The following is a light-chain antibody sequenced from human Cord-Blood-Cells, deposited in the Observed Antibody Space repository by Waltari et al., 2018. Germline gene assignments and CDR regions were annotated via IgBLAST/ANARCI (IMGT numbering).Light chain of an antibody. CDR1: NIGSKS. J-gene: IGLJ3*02. CDR2: YDS. V-gene: IGLV3-21*04. Sequence: SYVLTPPPSVSVAPGKTARITCGGNNIGSKSVHWYQQKPGQAPVLVIYYDSDPPSGIPERFSGSNSGNTATLTISRVEAGDEADYYCQVWDSSSDHPVFGGGTKLTVL. CDR3: QVWDSSSDHPV.